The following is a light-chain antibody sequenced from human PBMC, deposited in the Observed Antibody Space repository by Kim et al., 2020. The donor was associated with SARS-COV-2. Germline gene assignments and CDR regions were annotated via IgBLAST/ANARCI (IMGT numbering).Light chain of an antibody. CDR2: GAA. J-gene: IGKJ1*01. CDR3: QQYDVWPRP. CDR1: QSVSRN. V-gene: IGKV3-15*01. Sequence: VSPGERAILSCRASQSVSRNLAWYQKKPGQAPRLLIHGAATRATGIPDRFGGSGSGTEFTLTISSLQSEDVAVYYCQQYDVWPRPFGQGTKVDIK.